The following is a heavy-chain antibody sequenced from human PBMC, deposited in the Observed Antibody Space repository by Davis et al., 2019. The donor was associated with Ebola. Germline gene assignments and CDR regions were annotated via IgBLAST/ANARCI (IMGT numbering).Heavy chain of an antibody. D-gene: IGHD5-12*01. Sequence: MPSETLSLTCTVSGGSISSSSYYWGWIRQPPGKGLEWIGSIYYSGSTYYNPSLKSRVTISVDTSKNQFSLKLSSVTAADTAVYYCARLDIVATSGDYWGQGTLVTVSS. CDR2: IYYSGST. CDR1: GGSISSSSYY. CDR3: ARLDIVATSGDY. V-gene: IGHV4-39*01. J-gene: IGHJ4*02.